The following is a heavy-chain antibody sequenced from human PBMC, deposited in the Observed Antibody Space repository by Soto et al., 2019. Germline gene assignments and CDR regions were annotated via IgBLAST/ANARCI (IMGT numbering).Heavy chain of an antibody. CDR2: IYYSGST. Sequence: SETLSLTCTVSGGSISSYYWSWIRQPPGKGLEWIGYIYYSGSTNYNPSPKSRVTISVDTSKNQFSLKLGSVTAADTALYYCAGHSLQQSFTYWGQGTQVTVSS. V-gene: IGHV4-59*08. D-gene: IGHD6-13*01. CDR1: GGSISSYY. J-gene: IGHJ4*02. CDR3: AGHSLQQSFTY.